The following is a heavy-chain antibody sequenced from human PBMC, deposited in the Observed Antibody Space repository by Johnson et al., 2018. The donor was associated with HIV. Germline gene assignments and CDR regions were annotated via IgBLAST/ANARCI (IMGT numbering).Heavy chain of an antibody. Sequence: VQLVESGGGLVQPGRSLRLSCAASGFTFDDYAMHWVRQAPGKGLEWVSGISWNSGSIGYADSVRGRFTISRDNAKNSLYLQVNSLRADDTDLYYCAKVFKVRVAGAFDIWGQGTMVTVSS. J-gene: IGHJ3*02. V-gene: IGHV3-9*01. CDR3: AKVFKVRVAGAFDI. CDR2: ISWNSGSI. CDR1: GFTFDDYA. D-gene: IGHD6-19*01.